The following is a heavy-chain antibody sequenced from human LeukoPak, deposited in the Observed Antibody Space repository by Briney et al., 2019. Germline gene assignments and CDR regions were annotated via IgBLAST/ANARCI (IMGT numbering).Heavy chain of an antibody. D-gene: IGHD4-17*01. CDR2: ISYIGST. CDR3: ARDLVTVTKGFDI. CDR1: TDSFSSHY. J-gene: IGHJ3*02. Sequence: SETLSLTCAVSTDSFSSHYWTWIRQPPGKGLEWIGYISYIGSTNYNPSPKSRVTISIDTSKNQFSLKLTSATAADTAVYYCARDLVTVTKGFDIWGQGTMVSVSS. V-gene: IGHV4-59*11.